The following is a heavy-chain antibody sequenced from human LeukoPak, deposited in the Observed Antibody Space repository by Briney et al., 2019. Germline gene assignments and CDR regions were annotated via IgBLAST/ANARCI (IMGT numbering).Heavy chain of an antibody. CDR2: ISYDGSQN. J-gene: IGHJ4*02. CDR1: GFNFRTSA. CDR3: AREGTRGLFDS. Sequence: GGSLRLSCAASGFNFRTSAMHWVRQTPGKGLEWVALISYDGSQNFLAESLKGRFTISRDNAKNSLNLHMNSLRAEDTAVYYCAREGTRGLFDSWGQGTLVTVSS. D-gene: IGHD1/OR15-1a*01. V-gene: IGHV3-30*04.